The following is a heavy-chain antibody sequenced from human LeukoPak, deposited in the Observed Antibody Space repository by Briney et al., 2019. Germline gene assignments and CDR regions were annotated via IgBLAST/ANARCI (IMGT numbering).Heavy chain of an antibody. J-gene: IGHJ5*02. CDR1: GFTFSSYW. CDR2: INSDGSST. Sequence: GGSLRLSCAASGFTFSSYWMHWVRQAPGKGLVWVSRINSDGSSTSYADSVKGRFTISRDNAKNTLYLQMNSLRAEDTAVYYCAINPDEYYYVSSGYYESWGKGPLATVSP. D-gene: IGHD3-22*01. V-gene: IGHV3-74*01. CDR3: AINPDEYYYVSSGYYES.